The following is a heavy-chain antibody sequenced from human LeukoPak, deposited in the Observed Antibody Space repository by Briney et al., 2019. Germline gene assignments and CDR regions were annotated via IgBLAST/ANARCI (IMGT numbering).Heavy chain of an antibody. D-gene: IGHD6-13*01. CDR3: ASLAAAGTSDDAFDI. J-gene: IGHJ3*02. CDR2: IYYSGST. V-gene: IGHV4-39*07. Sequence: PSETLSLTCTVSGGSISSSSYYWGWIRQPPGKGLEWIGSIYYSGSTYYNPSLKSRVTISVDTSKNQFSLKLSSVTAADTAVYYCASLAAAGTSDDAFDIWGQGTMVTVSS. CDR1: GGSISSSSYY.